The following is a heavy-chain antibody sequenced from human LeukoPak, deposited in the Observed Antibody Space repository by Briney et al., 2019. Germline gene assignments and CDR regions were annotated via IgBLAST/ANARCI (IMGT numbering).Heavy chain of an antibody. J-gene: IGHJ4*02. CDR1: GFTVSSYE. Sequence: GGSLRLSCAASGFTVSSYEMNWVRQAPGKGLEWVSYISSSGSTIYYADSVKGRFTISRDNAKNSLYLQMNSLRAEDTAVYYCARESFTFGGIIAPDFDYWGRGTLVTVSS. CDR2: ISSSGSTI. V-gene: IGHV3-48*03. D-gene: IGHD3-16*02. CDR3: ARESFTFGGIIAPDFDY.